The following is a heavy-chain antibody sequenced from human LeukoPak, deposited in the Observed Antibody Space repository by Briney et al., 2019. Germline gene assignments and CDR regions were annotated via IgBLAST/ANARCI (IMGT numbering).Heavy chain of an antibody. Sequence: SETLSLTCAVYGGSIRSYYWSWIRQPPGKGLEWIGYIYYSGSTNYNPSLKSRVTISVDTSKNQFSLKLSSVTAADTAVYYCARDRMIGAFDIWGQGTMVTVSS. J-gene: IGHJ3*02. CDR1: GGSIRSYY. CDR2: IYYSGST. V-gene: IGHV4-59*01. D-gene: IGHD3-22*01. CDR3: ARDRMIGAFDI.